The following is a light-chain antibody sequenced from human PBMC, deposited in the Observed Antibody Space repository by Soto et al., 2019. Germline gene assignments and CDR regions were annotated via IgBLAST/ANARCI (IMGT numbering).Light chain of an antibody. J-gene: IGKJ3*01. CDR1: QSVLYSSNNKNY. V-gene: IGKV4-1*01. Sequence: DIVMTQSPDSLAVSLDERATINCKSSQSVLYSSNNKNYLAWYQQKPGQPPKLLIYWASTRESGVPDRFSGSGSGTDFTLTISSLQAEDVAVYYCQQYYSTPITFGPGTKVDNK. CDR2: WAS. CDR3: QQYYSTPIT.